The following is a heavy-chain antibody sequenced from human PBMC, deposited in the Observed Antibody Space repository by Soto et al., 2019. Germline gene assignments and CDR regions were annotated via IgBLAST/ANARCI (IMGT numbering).Heavy chain of an antibody. Sequence: SETLSLTCAVYGGSFSGYYWSWIRQPPGKGLEWIGEINHSGSTNYNPSLKSRVTISVDTSKNQFSLKLSSVTAADTAVYYCARRDGYNSGDGMDVWGQGTTVTVSS. CDR1: GGSFSGYY. CDR3: ARRDGYNSGDGMDV. V-gene: IGHV4-34*01. CDR2: INHSGST. J-gene: IGHJ6*02. D-gene: IGHD5-12*01.